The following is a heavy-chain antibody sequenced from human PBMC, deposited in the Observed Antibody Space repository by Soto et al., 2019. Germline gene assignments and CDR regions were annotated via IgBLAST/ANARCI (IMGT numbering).Heavy chain of an antibody. Sequence: PSETLSLTCTVSGGSISSSDYYWAWIRQPPGKGLEWLATVYYSGSIYYSPSLKSRATISVDTSKNQISLNLTSVTAADTASYFCARHRNNRGSWYWVDPWGQGTLVTVSS. CDR3: ARHRNNRGSWYWVDP. CDR1: GGSISSSDYY. CDR2: VYYSGSI. J-gene: IGHJ5*02. V-gene: IGHV4-39*01. D-gene: IGHD6-13*01.